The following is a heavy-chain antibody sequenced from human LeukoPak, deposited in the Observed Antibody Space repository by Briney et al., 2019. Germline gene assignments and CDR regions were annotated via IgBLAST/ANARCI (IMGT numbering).Heavy chain of an antibody. J-gene: IGHJ4*02. Sequence: PGGSLRLSCAASGFTFSSYGMHWVRQAPGKGLEWVAVIWYDGSNKYYADSVKGRFTISRDNSKNTLYLQMNSLRAEDTAVYYCARDLWVYYDGSGSPLSYWGQGTLVTVSS. CDR2: IWYDGSNK. V-gene: IGHV3-33*01. D-gene: IGHD3-10*01. CDR3: ARDLWVYYDGSGSPLSY. CDR1: GFTFSSYG.